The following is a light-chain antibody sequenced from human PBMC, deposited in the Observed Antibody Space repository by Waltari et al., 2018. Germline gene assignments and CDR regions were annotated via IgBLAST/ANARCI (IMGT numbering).Light chain of an antibody. V-gene: IGKV1-5*03. J-gene: IGKJ1*01. Sequence: DIQLNQSPSTLTASVGDRVTITCRASQSISTWLAWYQQKPGKAPNLLIYKASTLQSGVPLRFGGSGSATEFTLTISSLQPDDFATYYCQQYNSYPWTFGQGTKVEIK. CDR3: QQYNSYPWT. CDR2: KAS. CDR1: QSISTW.